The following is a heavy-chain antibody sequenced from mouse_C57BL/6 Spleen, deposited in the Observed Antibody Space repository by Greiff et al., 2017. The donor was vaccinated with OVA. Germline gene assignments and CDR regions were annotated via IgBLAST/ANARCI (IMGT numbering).Heavy chain of an antibody. Sequence: QVQLKQSGAELARPGASVKLSCKASGYTFTSYGISWVKQRPGQGLEWIGEIYPRSGNTYYNEKFKGKATLTADKSSSTAYMELRSLTSEDSAVYFCAGASTTVPPAWFAYWGQGTLVTVSA. J-gene: IGHJ3*01. D-gene: IGHD1-1*01. CDR3: AGASTTVPPAWFAY. CDR2: IYPRSGNT. CDR1: GYTFTSYG. V-gene: IGHV1-81*01.